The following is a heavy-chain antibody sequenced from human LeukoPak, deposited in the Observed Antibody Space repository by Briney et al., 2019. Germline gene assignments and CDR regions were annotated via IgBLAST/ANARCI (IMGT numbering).Heavy chain of an antibody. CDR3: ARSYYYGSGSYSWFDP. J-gene: IGHJ5*02. CDR2: IYHSGST. CDR1: GGSISSGGYY. Sequence: SETLSLTCTVSGGSISSGGYYWGWIRQPPGKGLEWIGYIYHSGSTYYNPSLKSRFTISVDTSKNQFSLKLSSVTAADTAVYYCARSYYYGSGSYSWFDPWGQGTLVTVSS. V-gene: IGHV4-30-2*01. D-gene: IGHD3-10*01.